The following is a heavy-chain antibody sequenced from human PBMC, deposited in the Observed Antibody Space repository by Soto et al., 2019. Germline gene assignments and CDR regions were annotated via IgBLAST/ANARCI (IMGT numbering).Heavy chain of an antibody. D-gene: IGHD3-16*01. V-gene: IGHV3-23*01. Sequence: EVQLLESGGGLVQPGGSLRLSCAASGFTFDTYAMKWLRQAPGRGLECVSFISGSGRTTYYAESVKGRFTVSRDNSKSTMCLQMNSLRAEDTALYYCAKFRGPSYSYYYMDVWGKGTTVTVSS. CDR1: GFTFDTYA. CDR2: ISGSGRTT. CDR3: AKFRGPSYSYYYMDV. J-gene: IGHJ6*03.